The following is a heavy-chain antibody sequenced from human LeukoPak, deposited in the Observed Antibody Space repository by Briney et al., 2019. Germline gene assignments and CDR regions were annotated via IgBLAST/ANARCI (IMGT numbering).Heavy chain of an antibody. CDR2: ISAYNGDT. CDR3: AREGAGSGWPDY. Sequence: ASVKVSCKASGYTFSNYGIIWVRQAPGQGLEWMGWISAYNGDTNYAQKVRGRVTMTTDTSTSAAYMELRSLRSDDTAEYYCAREGAGSGWPDYWGQGTLVTVSS. V-gene: IGHV1-18*01. D-gene: IGHD6-19*01. J-gene: IGHJ4*02. CDR1: GYTFSNYG.